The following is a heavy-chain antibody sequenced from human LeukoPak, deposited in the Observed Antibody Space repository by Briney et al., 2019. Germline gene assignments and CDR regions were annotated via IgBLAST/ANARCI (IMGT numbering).Heavy chain of an antibody. Sequence: GSLRLSCAASGFTFSSYAMHWVRQAPGKGLEWVAVISYDGSNKYYADSVKGRFTISRDNSKNTLYLQMNSLRAEDTAVYYCARGGAFDIWGQGTMVTVSS. CDR2: ISYDGSNK. J-gene: IGHJ3*02. CDR3: ARGGAFDI. CDR1: GFTFSSYA. V-gene: IGHV3-30-3*01.